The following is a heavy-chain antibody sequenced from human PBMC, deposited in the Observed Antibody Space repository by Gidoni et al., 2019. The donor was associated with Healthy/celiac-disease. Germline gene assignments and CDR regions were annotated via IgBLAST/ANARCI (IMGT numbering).Heavy chain of an antibody. D-gene: IGHD4-4*01. J-gene: IGHJ4*02. CDR2: ISSSSSTI. Sequence: EVQLVESGGGLVQPGGALRSSCAPSGFTSSTYSRNWVRQAPGKGLEGVSYISSSSSTIYYADSVKGRFTISRDNAKNSLYLQMNSLRAEDTAVYYCARARAGGNSPVDYWGQGTLVTVSS. CDR3: ARARAGGNSPVDY. V-gene: IGHV3-48*01. CDR1: GFTSSTYS.